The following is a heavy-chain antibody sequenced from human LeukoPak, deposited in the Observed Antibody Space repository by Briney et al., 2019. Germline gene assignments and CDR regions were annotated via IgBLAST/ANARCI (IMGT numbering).Heavy chain of an antibody. V-gene: IGHV1-69*13. CDR2: IIPIFGTA. CDR3: ARVGPKRWLQSESYFDY. CDR1: GGTFSSYA. J-gene: IGHJ4*02. Sequence: SVKVSCKASGGTFSSYAISWVRQAPGQGLEWMGGIIPIFGTANYAQKFQGRVTITADESTSTAYMELSSLRSEDTAVYYCARVGPKRWLQSESYFDYWGQGTLVTVSS. D-gene: IGHD5-24*01.